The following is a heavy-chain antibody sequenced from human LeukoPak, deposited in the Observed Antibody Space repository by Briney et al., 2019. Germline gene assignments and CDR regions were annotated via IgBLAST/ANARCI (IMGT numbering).Heavy chain of an antibody. CDR2: ISSSSSTI. Sequence: GGSLRLSCAASGFTFSSYSMNWVRQAPGKGLEWVSYISSSSSTIYYADSVKGRFTISRDNAKNSLYLQMNSLRAEDTAVYYCARDGNFWSGYYQFDYWGQGTLVTVSS. CDR1: GFTFSSYS. CDR3: ARDGNFWSGYYQFDY. D-gene: IGHD3-3*01. J-gene: IGHJ4*02. V-gene: IGHV3-48*01.